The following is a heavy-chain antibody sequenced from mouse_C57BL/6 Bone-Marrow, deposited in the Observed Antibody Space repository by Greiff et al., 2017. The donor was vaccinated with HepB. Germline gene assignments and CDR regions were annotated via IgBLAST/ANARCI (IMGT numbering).Heavy chain of an antibody. V-gene: IGHV5-17*01. J-gene: IGHJ4*01. Sequence: EVQWVESGGGLVKPGGSLKLSCAASGFTFSDYGMHWVRQAPEKGLEWVAYISSGSSTIYYADTVKGRFTISRDNAKNTLFLQMTSLRSEDTAMYYCARETGYYAMDYWGQGTSVTVSS. CDR1: GFTFSDYG. D-gene: IGHD4-1*01. CDR3: ARETGYYAMDY. CDR2: ISSGSSTI.